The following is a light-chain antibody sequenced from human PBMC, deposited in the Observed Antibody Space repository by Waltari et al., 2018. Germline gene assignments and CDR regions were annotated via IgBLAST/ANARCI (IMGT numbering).Light chain of an antibody. V-gene: IGKV1-5*03. Sequence: DIQMTQSPSTLSASVGHRVTITCRASESISNWLAWYQQKPGKAPKVLIHKASSLESGVPSRFSGSGSATEFTLTISNLQPDDFATYYCQQYDSFWTFGQGTKVEIK. J-gene: IGKJ1*01. CDR3: QQYDSFWT. CDR2: KAS. CDR1: ESISNW.